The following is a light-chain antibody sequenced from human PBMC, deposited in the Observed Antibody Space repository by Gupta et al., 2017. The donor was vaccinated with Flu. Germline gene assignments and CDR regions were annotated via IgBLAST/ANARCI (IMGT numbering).Light chain of an antibody. J-gene: IGKJ3*01. Sequence: GTLSLSPGERATLSCRASQSVSSIYLAWYQQKPGQAPRLLIYGASSRATGIPDRFSGSGSGTDFTLTISRLEPEDFALYYCQQYGSSPLT. CDR2: GAS. CDR3: QQYGSSPLT. CDR1: QSVSSIY. V-gene: IGKV3-20*01.